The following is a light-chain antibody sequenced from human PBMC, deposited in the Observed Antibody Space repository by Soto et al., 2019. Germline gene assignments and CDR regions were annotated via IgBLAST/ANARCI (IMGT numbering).Light chain of an antibody. CDR1: KPVFSRSTNKNY. V-gene: IGKV4-1*01. J-gene: IGKJ1*01. CDR2: WAY. CDR3: QQYDRAPWS. Sequence: DIVMTQSPDSLVVSLGERATINCKSSKPVFSRSTNKNYLSWYQQKPGQPPKLLISWAYTRASGVPDRFSGSGSGTDFTLTISPLQAEDVAVYYCQQYDRAPWSFGQGTKVEIQ.